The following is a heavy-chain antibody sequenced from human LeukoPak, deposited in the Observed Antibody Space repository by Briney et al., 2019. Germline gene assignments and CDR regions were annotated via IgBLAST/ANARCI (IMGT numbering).Heavy chain of an antibody. CDR1: GYSFTSYW. V-gene: IGHV5-51*01. D-gene: IGHD1-26*01. Sequence: GESLKISCKGSGYSFTSYWIGWVRQMPGKGLEWMGIIYPGDSDTRYSPSFQGQVTISADKSISTAYLQWSSLKASDTAMYYCARQKRVRIVGATTPLVHYYYYMDVWGKGTTVTISS. CDR3: ARQKRVRIVGATTPLVHYYYYMDV. CDR2: IYPGDSDT. J-gene: IGHJ6*03.